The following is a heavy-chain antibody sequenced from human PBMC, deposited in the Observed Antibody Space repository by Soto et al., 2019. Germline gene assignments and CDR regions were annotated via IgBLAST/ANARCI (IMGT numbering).Heavy chain of an antibody. CDR3: ARVDYYDSSGYYYFDY. Sequence: PSETLSLTCTVSGGSISSGDYYWSWIRQPPGKGLEWIGYIYYSGSTYYNPSLKSRVTISVDTSKNQFSLKLSSVTAADTAVYYCARVDYYDSSGYYYFDYWGQGIQVTVSS. V-gene: IGHV4-30-4*01. CDR2: IYYSGST. CDR1: GGSISSGDYY. D-gene: IGHD3-22*01. J-gene: IGHJ4*02.